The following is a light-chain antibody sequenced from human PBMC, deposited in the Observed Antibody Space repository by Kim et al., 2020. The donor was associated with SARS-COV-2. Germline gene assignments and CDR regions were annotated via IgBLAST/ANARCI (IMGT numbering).Light chain of an antibody. CDR2: GAS. CDR3: QHYNNWPYT. CDR1: QRGSSS. J-gene: IGKJ2*01. V-gene: IGKV3-15*01. Sequence: VAPGGRAARAGRASQRGSSSLAWYQHRPGQAPRRLSYGASTRATGIPARFSGSGSGTEFTLTISSLQSEDFAVYYCQHYNNWPYTFGQGTKLEI.